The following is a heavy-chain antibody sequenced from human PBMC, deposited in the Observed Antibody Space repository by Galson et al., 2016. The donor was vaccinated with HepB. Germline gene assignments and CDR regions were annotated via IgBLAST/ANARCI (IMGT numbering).Heavy chain of an antibody. Sequence: SVKVSCKASGYPFIDYSIHWVRQAPGQGLEWMAYIHPTSDGTHYAQKFQVRARVTRDTSITTAYMELSSLTSDDTAVYYCARHWGGSSDYWGQGTLVTVSS. CDR3: ARHWGGSSDY. V-gene: IGHV1-2*02. CDR2: IHPTSDGT. CDR1: GYPFIDYS. D-gene: IGHD1-26*01. J-gene: IGHJ4*02.